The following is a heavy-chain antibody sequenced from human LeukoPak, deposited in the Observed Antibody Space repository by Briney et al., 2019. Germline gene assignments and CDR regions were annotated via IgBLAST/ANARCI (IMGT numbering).Heavy chain of an antibody. Sequence: GGSLRLSCAASGFTFSSYGMHWVRQAPGKGLEWVAFIRYDGSNKYYADSVKGRFTISRDNSKNTLYMQMNSLRAEDTAVYYCAKDGTNGSGSYMDVWGKGTTVTVSS. V-gene: IGHV3-30*02. J-gene: IGHJ6*03. CDR2: IRYDGSNK. CDR1: GFTFSSYG. D-gene: IGHD3-10*01. CDR3: AKDGTNGSGSYMDV.